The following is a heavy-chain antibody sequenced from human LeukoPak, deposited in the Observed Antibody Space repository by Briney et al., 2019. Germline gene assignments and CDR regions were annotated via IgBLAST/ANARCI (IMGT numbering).Heavy chain of an antibody. CDR3: ARLAYYDYVWGSYNPSVLDY. CDR1: GGSISSYY. D-gene: IGHD3-16*01. CDR2: IYISGST. Sequence: SETLSLTCTVSGGSISSYYWSWIRQPAGKGLEWIGRIYISGSTNYNPSLKSRVTMSVDTSKNQFSLKLSSVTAADTAVYYCARLAYYDYVWGSYNPSVLDYWGQGTLVTVSS. V-gene: IGHV4-4*07. J-gene: IGHJ4*02.